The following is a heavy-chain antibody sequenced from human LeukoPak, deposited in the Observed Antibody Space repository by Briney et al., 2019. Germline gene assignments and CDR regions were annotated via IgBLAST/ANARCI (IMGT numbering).Heavy chain of an antibody. CDR3: ARYDTTDAFDI. J-gene: IGHJ3*02. Sequence: SETPSLTCTVSGGSVSSGSYYWSWIRQPPGKGLEWIGYIYYSGSTNYNPSLKSRVTISVDTSKNQFSLKLSSVTAADTAAYYCARYDTTDAFDIWGQGTMVTVSS. CDR2: IYYSGST. CDR1: GGSVSSGSYY. V-gene: IGHV4-61*01. D-gene: IGHD3-9*01.